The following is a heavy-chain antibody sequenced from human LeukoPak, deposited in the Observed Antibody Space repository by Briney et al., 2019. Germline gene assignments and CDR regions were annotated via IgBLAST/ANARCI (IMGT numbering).Heavy chain of an antibody. CDR3: ASGLYRYCSSTSCYFDY. V-gene: IGHV1-69*13. CDR2: VVPIFGTA. J-gene: IGHJ4*02. Sequence: SVKVSSKASGGTFTSYAMSWVRQAPGQGHEGMGGVVPIFGTANYAQTFQGKVTITADEPTTTAYMELSSLRSEDTAVYYCASGLYRYCSSTSCYFDYWGQGTLVTVSS. CDR1: GGTFTSYA. D-gene: IGHD2-2*01.